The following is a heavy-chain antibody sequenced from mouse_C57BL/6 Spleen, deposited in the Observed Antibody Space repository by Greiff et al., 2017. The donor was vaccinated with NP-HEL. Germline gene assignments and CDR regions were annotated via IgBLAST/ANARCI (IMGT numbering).Heavy chain of an antibody. V-gene: IGHV1-69*01. J-gene: IGHJ4*01. CDR2: IDPSDSYT. Sequence: VQLHQPGAELVMPGASVTLSCKASGYTFTSYWMHWVKQRPGPGLEWIGEIDPSDSYTNYNQKFKGKSTLTVDKSSSTAYMQLSSLTSEDSAVYYCARRGSSWGYAMDYWGQGTSVTVSS. D-gene: IGHD1-3*01. CDR3: ARRGSSWGYAMDY. CDR1: GYTFTSYW.